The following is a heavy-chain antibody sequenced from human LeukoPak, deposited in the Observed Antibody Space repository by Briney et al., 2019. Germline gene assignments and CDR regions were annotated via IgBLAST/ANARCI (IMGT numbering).Heavy chain of an antibody. CDR1: GFTFSTYW. Sequence: GGSLRLSCSASGFTFSTYWMSWVRQAPGKGLEWVSGISAGGDSTYNAGSVKGRFTISRDNSKNTLYLQMSGLRVDDTAVYYCAKDHRPHDDFWSGYYSDSWGQGTLVTVSS. D-gene: IGHD3-3*01. J-gene: IGHJ4*02. CDR2: ISAGGDST. CDR3: AKDHRPHDDFWSGYYSDS. V-gene: IGHV3-23*01.